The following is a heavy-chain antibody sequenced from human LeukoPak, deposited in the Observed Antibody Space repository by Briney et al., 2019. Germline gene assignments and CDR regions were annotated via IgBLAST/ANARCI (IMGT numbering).Heavy chain of an antibody. J-gene: IGHJ4*02. CDR2: INHSGST. CDR1: GGSFSGYY. V-gene: IGHV4-34*01. Sequence: SETLSLTCAVYGGSFSGYYWSWIRQPPGKGLERIGEINHSGSTNYNPSLKSRVTISVDTSKNQFSLKLSSVTAADTAVYYCARGLTYYGILSGLDYWGQGTLVTVSP. CDR3: ARGLTYYGILSGLDY. D-gene: IGHD3-9*01.